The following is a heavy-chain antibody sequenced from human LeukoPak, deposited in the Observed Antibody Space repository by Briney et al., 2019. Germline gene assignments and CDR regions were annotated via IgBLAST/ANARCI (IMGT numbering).Heavy chain of an antibody. CDR2: IIPIFGTA. Sequence: GASVKVSCKASGYTFTSYDINWVRQAPGQGLEWMGGIIPIFGTANYAQKFQGRVTITTDESTSTAYMELSSLRSEDTAVYYCAREYGVGFNWFDPWGQGTLVTVSS. CDR3: AREYGVGFNWFDP. D-gene: IGHD4-17*01. V-gene: IGHV1-69*05. J-gene: IGHJ5*02. CDR1: GYTFTSYD.